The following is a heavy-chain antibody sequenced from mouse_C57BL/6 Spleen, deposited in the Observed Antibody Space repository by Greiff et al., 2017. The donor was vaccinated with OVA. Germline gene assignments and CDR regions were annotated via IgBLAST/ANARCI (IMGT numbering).Heavy chain of an antibody. CDR1: GYTFTSYW. Sequence: QVQLQQPGAELVKPGASVKLSCKASGYTFTSYWMQWVKQRPGQGLEWIGEIDPSDSYTNYNQKFKGKATLTVDTSSSTAYMQLSSLTSEDSAVYYCARFDYAGYWGKGTTLTVSS. CDR2: IDPSDSYT. D-gene: IGHD2-4*01. J-gene: IGHJ2*01. CDR3: ARFDYAGY. V-gene: IGHV1-50*01.